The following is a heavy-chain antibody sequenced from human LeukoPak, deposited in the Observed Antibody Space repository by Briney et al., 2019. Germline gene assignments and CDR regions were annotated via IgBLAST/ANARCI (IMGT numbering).Heavy chain of an antibody. CDR2: IYYSGST. CDR1: GGSTSSRTYY. Sequence: PSETLSLTCTVSGGSTSSRTYYGGWFRQPPGKGLEWIGNIYYSGSTSYNPSLKSRVTISVDTSKNQFSLKLSSVTAADTAVYFCARSERIIMILGGAFDVWGQGTMVTVSS. J-gene: IGHJ3*01. D-gene: IGHD3-22*01. V-gene: IGHV4-39*01. CDR3: ARSERIIMILGGAFDV.